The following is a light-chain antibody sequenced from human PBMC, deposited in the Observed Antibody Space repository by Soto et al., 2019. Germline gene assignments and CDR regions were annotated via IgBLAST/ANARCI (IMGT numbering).Light chain of an antibody. CDR2: NAS. Sequence: DIQMTQSPSTRSDSVGGRVTLSCRASQNISSWVAWYQQKPGKAPKVLIYNASTLESGVPSRFSGSGSGTEFTLTISSLQSEDFATYYCQQYDSYPLTFGGGTGLEMK. J-gene: IGKJ4*01. V-gene: IGKV1-5*01. CDR3: QQYDSYPLT. CDR1: QNISSW.